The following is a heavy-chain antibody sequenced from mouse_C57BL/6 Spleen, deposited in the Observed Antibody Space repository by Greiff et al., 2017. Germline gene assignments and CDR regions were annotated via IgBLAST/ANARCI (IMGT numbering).Heavy chain of an antibody. CDR2: IYPGSGST. Sequence: QVHVKQSGAELVKPGASVKMSCKASGYSFTSYWITWVKQRPGKGLEWIGDIYPGSGSTNYKKKFKSKATLTVDTSSSTAYMQISSLTSEDSAVYYCTRSNYVYDFDYWGQGTTLTVSS. V-gene: IGHV1-55*01. CDR1: GYSFTSYW. J-gene: IGHJ2*01. CDR3: TRSNYVYDFDY. D-gene: IGHD2-2*01.